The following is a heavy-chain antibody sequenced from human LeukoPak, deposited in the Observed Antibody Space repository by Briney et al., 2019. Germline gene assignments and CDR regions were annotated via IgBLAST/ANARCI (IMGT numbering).Heavy chain of an antibody. D-gene: IGHD2-2*01. CDR1: GFNFGIYS. Sequence: GGSLRLSCAASGFNFGIYSMTWVRQAPGKGLEWVASMGSSGSHIYYADSVKGRFTISRDNAKNSLYLQMNSLRAEDTALYYCARTRGYCSSTSCFNFDYWGQGTLVTVSS. J-gene: IGHJ4*02. CDR2: MGSSGSHI. CDR3: ARTRGYCSSTSCFNFDY. V-gene: IGHV3-21*04.